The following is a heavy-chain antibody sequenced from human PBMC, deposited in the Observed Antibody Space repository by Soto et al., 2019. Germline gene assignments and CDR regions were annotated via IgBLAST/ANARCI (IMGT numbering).Heavy chain of an antibody. D-gene: IGHD3-3*01. CDR2: FDPEDGET. Sequence: ASVKVSCKVSGYTLTELSMHWVRQAPGKGLEWMGGFDPEDGETIYAQKFQGRVTMTEDTSTDTAYMELSSLRSEDTAVYYCATARLERITIFGVVITYYYMDVWGKGTKVTVSS. V-gene: IGHV1-24*01. CDR3: ATARLERITIFGVVITYYYMDV. CDR1: GYTLTELS. J-gene: IGHJ6*03.